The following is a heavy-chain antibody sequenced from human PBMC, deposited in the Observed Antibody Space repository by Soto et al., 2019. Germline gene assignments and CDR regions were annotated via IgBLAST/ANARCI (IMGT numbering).Heavy chain of an antibody. D-gene: IGHD5-12*01. CDR2: IKQDGSEK. CDR3: ARARRDGYNWNYYYGMDV. V-gene: IGHV3-7*01. CDR1: GFTFSSYW. J-gene: IGHJ6*02. Sequence: PGGSLRLSCAASGFTFSSYWMSWVRQAPGKGLEWVANIKQDGSEKYYVDSVKGRFTISRDNAKNSLYLQMNSLRAEDTAVYYCARARRDGYNWNYYYGMDVWGQGTTVTVSS.